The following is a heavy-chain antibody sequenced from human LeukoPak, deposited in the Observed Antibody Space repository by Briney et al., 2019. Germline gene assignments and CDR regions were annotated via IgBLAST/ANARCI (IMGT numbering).Heavy chain of an antibody. CDR1: GGTFSSYA. Sequence: ASVKVSCKASGGTFSSYAISWVRQAPGQGLEWMGGIIPIFGTANYAQKLQGRVTITADESTSTAYMELSSLRSEDTAVYYCARDRSRRGYSYGYTGQAADYWGQGTLVTVSS. J-gene: IGHJ4*02. V-gene: IGHV1-69*13. CDR2: IIPIFGTA. D-gene: IGHD5-18*01. CDR3: ARDRSRRGYSYGYTGQAADY.